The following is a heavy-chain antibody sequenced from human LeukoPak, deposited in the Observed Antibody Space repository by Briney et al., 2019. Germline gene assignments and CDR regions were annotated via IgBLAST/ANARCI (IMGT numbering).Heavy chain of an antibody. CDR3: AREGAYSSSPFDY. V-gene: IGHV3-7*01. Sequence: PGGSLRLSCAASGFTFSSYWMSWVRQAPGKGLEWVANIKQDGSEKYYVDSVKGRFTISRDNAKKSLYLQMNSLRAEDTAVYYCAREGAYSSSPFDYWGQGTLVTVSS. D-gene: IGHD6-13*01. CDR1: GFTFSSYW. J-gene: IGHJ4*02. CDR2: IKQDGSEK.